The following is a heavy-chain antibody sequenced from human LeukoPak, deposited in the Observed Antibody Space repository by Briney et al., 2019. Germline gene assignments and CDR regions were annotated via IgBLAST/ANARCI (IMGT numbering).Heavy chain of an antibody. CDR1: GYSFTGQW. D-gene: IGHD2-21*01. CDR3: ARRTLFEIDY. CDR2: IYPGDSDT. V-gene: IGHV5-51*01. Sequence: PGESLKISCKGSGYSFTGQWIGWVRQMPGKGLDWMGIIYPGDSDTRYSPSFQGQVTISVDKSINTVYLQWSSLKASDTAMYYCARRTLFEIDYWGQGTLVPVPS. J-gene: IGHJ4*02.